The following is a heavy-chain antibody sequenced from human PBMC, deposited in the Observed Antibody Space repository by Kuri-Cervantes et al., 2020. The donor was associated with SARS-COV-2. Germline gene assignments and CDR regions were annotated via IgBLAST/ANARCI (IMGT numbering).Heavy chain of an antibody. D-gene: IGHD3-9*01. Sequence: SETLSLTFAVYGGSFSGYSWSWIRQPPGKGLEWFGEINHSGSTNYNPSLKSRVTISVDTSKNHFSLKLSSVTAADTAVYYCARGRRYSPPGGLDYWGQGTLVTVSS. CDR2: INHSGST. V-gene: IGHV4-34*01. CDR1: GGSFSGYS. J-gene: IGHJ4*02. CDR3: ARGRRYSPPGGLDY.